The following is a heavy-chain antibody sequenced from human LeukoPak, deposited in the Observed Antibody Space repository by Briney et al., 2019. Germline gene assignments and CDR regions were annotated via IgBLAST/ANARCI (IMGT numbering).Heavy chain of an antibody. Sequence: SETLSLTCTVSGGSISSYYWSWIRQPPGKGLEWIGYIYYSRSTYYNPSLKSRVTMSVDTSKNQFSLKLSSVTAADTAVYYCASYSGSNVYYVSWGQGTLVTVSS. CDR3: ASYSGSNVYYVS. J-gene: IGHJ4*02. CDR1: GGSISSYY. V-gene: IGHV4-59*12. D-gene: IGHD1-26*01. CDR2: IYYSRST.